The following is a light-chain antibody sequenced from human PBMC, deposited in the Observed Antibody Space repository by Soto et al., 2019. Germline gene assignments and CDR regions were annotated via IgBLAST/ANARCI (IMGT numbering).Light chain of an antibody. J-gene: IGKJ5*01. Sequence: EIVMTQSPATLSVSPGERATLSCRASQSVSSNLAWYRQKPGQAPRLLIYGASTRATGIPARFSGSGSGTEFTLTISSLQSEDFAVYYCQQYNNWLITFGQGTRLEMK. CDR2: GAS. V-gene: IGKV3-15*01. CDR3: QQYNNWLIT. CDR1: QSVSSN.